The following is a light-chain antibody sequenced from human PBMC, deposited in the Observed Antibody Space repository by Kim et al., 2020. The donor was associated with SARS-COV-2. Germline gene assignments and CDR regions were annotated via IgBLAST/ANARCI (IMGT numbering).Light chain of an antibody. V-gene: IGLV3-1*01. CDR2: YDS. CDR1: RLGDKY. J-gene: IGLJ2*01. CDR3: QAWDSSTVV. Sequence: SVYAGQTASITCSGDRLGDKYASWYQRKPGQSPVLVIYYDSKRPSGIPERFSGSNSGNTATLTISGTQAMDEADYYCQAWDSSTVVFGGGTQLTVL.